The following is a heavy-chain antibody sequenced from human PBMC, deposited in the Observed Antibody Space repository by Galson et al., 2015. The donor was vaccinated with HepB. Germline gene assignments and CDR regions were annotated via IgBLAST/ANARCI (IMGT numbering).Heavy chain of an antibody. CDR1: GFTFSRYG. J-gene: IGHJ4*02. D-gene: IGHD3-10*01. V-gene: IGHV3-30*18. CDR3: TKSPNYGSGAHLDY. Sequence: SLRLSCAASGFTFSRYGMNWVRQAPGKGLEWVAVISYDGNNEYYADSEKGRFTISRDNSDSTVHLQLNSLRAEDTAVYYCTKSPNYGSGAHLDYWGQGTLVTVSS. CDR2: ISYDGNNE.